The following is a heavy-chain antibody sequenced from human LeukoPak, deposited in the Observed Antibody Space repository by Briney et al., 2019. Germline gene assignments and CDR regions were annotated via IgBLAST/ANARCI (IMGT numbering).Heavy chain of an antibody. CDR2: VSWDGGST. D-gene: IGHD3-10*01. CDR1: GFTFDDYA. Sequence: PGGSLRLSCAASGFTFDDYAMHWVRQAPGKGLEWVSLVSWDGGSTYYADSVKGRFTISRDNSKNSLYLQMNSLRAEDTALYYCAKDPNPYYYGSGSYYPNYWGQGTLVTVSS. V-gene: IGHV3-43D*03. CDR3: AKDPNPYYYGSGSYYPNY. J-gene: IGHJ4*02.